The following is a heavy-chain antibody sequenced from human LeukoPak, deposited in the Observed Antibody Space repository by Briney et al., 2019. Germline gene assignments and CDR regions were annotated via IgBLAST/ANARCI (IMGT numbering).Heavy chain of an antibody. V-gene: IGHV3-9*03. J-gene: IGHJ4*02. CDR2: ISWNSGSI. Sequence: GRSLRLSCAASGFTFDDYAMHWVRQAPGKGLEWVSGISWNSGSIGYADSVKGRFTISRDNAKNSLYLQMNSLRAEDMALYYCAKKSRDGSLNYWGQGTLATVSS. D-gene: IGHD5-24*01. CDR1: GFTFDDYA. CDR3: AKKSRDGSLNY.